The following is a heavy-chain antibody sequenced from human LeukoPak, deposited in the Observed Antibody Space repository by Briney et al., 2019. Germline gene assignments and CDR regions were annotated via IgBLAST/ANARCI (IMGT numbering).Heavy chain of an antibody. J-gene: IGHJ5*02. D-gene: IGHD2-21*01. CDR2: IYYSGST. V-gene: IGHV4-61*08. CDR1: GGSISSGGYS. Sequence: SETLSLTCAVSGGSISSGGYSWSWIRQPPGKGLEWIGYIYYSGSTNYNPSLKSRLTISIDTSKNQFSLKLSSVTAADTAVYYCARERASSGAWFDPWGQGILVTVSS. CDR3: ARERASSGAWFDP.